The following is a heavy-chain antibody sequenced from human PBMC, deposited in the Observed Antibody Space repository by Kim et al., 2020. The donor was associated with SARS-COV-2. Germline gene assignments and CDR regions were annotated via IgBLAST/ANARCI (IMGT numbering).Heavy chain of an antibody. V-gene: IGHV3-21*01. CDR3: ARGGKVTMVRGVHISPLLPTRENYYYYGMDV. Sequence: GGSLRLSCAASGFTFSSYSMNWVRQAPGKGLEWVSSISSSSSYIYYADSVKGRFTISRDNAKNSLYLQMNSLRAEDTAVYYCARGGKVTMVRGVHISPLLPTRENYYYYGMDVWGQGTTVTVSS. CDR2: ISSSSSYI. D-gene: IGHD3-10*01. J-gene: IGHJ6*02. CDR1: GFTFSSYS.